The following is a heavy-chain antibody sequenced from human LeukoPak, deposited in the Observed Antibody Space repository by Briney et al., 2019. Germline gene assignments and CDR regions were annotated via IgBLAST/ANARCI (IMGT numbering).Heavy chain of an antibody. J-gene: IGHJ4*02. Sequence: SVRVSCKASGGTFSSYAISWVRQAPGQGLEWMGGIIPIFGTANYAQKFQGRVTITTDESTSTAYMELSSLRSEDTAVYYCARVPWSSAFFDYWGQGTLVTVSS. D-gene: IGHD1-26*01. CDR1: GGTFSSYA. CDR2: IIPIFGTA. V-gene: IGHV1-69*05. CDR3: ARVPWSSAFFDY.